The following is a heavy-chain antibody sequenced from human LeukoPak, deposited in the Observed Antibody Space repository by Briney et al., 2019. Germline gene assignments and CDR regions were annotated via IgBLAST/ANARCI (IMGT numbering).Heavy chain of an antibody. CDR3: ASRRPGGWPFDY. Sequence: SETLSLTCAVYGGSFSGYYWSWIRQPPGEGLEWIGEINHSGSTNYNPSLKSRVTISVDTSKNQFSLKLSSVTAADTAVYYCASRRPGGWPFDYWGQGTLVTVSS. J-gene: IGHJ4*02. V-gene: IGHV4-34*01. CDR2: INHSGST. D-gene: IGHD6-19*01. CDR1: GGSFSGYY.